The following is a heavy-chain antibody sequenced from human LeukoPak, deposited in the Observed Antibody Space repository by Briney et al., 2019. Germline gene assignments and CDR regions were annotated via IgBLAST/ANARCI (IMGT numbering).Heavy chain of an antibody. CDR3: AKAAGDYDSSGYYEY. D-gene: IGHD3-22*01. J-gene: IGHJ4*02. V-gene: IGHV3-23*01. CDR2: ISGSGGST. Sequence: GGSLSLSCAASGFTFSSYAMSWVRQAPGKGLEWVSAISGSGGSTYYADSVKGRFTISRDNSKNTLYLQMNSLRAEDTAVYYCAKAAGDYDSSGYYEYWGQGTLVTVSS. CDR1: GFTFSSYA.